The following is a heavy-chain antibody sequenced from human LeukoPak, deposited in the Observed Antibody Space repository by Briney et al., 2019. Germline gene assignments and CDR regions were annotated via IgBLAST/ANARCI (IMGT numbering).Heavy chain of an antibody. CDR2: ISWNSGSI. CDR1: GFTFDDYA. J-gene: IGHJ4*02. Sequence: SLRLSCAASGFTFDDYAMHWVRQAPGKGLEWVSGISWNSGSIGYADSVKGRFTISRDNAKNSLYLQMNSLRAEDTALYYCAKDLMRGWELLPSPFDYWGQGTLVTVSS. CDR3: AKDLMRGWELLPSPFDY. D-gene: IGHD1-26*01. V-gene: IGHV3-9*01.